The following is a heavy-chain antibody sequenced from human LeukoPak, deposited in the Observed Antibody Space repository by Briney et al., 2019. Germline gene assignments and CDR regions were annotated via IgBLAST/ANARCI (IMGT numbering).Heavy chain of an antibody. D-gene: IGHD6-19*01. CDR2: IRYDGSNK. V-gene: IGHV3-30*02. CDR3: AKDPRGSGWYLYYFDY. J-gene: IGHJ4*02. CDR1: GFTFSSYA. Sequence: PGRSLRLSCAASGFTFSSYAMHWVRQAPGKGLEWVAFIRYDGSNKYYADSVKGRFTISRDNSKNTLYLQMNSLRAEDTAVYYCAKDPRGSGWYLYYFDYWGQGTLVTVSS.